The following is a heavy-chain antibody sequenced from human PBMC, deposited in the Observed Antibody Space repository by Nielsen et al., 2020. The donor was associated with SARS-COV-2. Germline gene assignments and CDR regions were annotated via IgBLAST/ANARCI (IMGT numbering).Heavy chain of an antibody. J-gene: IGHJ4*02. CDR3: AKDGYYYDSSGYSILLDY. Sequence: GESLKISCAASGFTFSSYGMHWVRQAPGKGLEWVAVISYDGSNKYYADSVKGRFTISRDNSKNTLYLQMNSLRAEDTAVYYCAKDGYYYDSSGYSILLDYWGQGTLVTVSS. CDR1: GFTFSSYG. V-gene: IGHV3-30*18. D-gene: IGHD3-22*01. CDR2: ISYDGSNK.